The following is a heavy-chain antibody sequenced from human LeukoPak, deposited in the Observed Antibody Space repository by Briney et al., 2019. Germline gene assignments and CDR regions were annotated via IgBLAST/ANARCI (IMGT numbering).Heavy chain of an antibody. V-gene: IGHV3-21*01. Sequence: GGSLRLSCAASGFAFSSYSMNWVRQAPGKGLEWVSSISSSSSYIYYADSVKGRFTISRDNAKNSLYLQMNSLRAEDTAVYYCARGALTGYPIDYWGQGTLVTVSS. CDR1: GFAFSSYS. D-gene: IGHD3-9*01. CDR2: ISSSSSYI. J-gene: IGHJ4*02. CDR3: ARGALTGYPIDY.